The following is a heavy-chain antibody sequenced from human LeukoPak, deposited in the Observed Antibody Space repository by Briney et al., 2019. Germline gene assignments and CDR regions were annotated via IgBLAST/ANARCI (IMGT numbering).Heavy chain of an antibody. V-gene: IGHV4-34*01. D-gene: IGHD6-6*01. J-gene: IGHJ6*02. CDR2: INHSGST. CDR1: GGSFSGYY. Sequence: NSSETLSLTCAVYGGSFSGYYWSWIRQPPGKGLEWIGEINHSGSTNYNPSLKSRVTISVDTSKNQFSLKLSSVTAADTAVYYCAREKAARPYYYGMDVWGQGTTVTVSS. CDR3: AREKAARPYYYGMDV.